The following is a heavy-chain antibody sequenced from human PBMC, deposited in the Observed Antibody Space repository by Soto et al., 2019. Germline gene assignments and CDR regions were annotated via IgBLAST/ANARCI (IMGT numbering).Heavy chain of an antibody. CDR2: MNPNSGNT. J-gene: IGHJ5*02. D-gene: IGHD2-15*01. V-gene: IGHV1-8*01. CDR3: ASGIMYGHYSRLFDP. Sequence: QVQLVQSGAEVKKPGASVKVSCKASGYTFTSYDINWVRQATGQGFEYLGWMNPNSGNTGYVKKFQGRVTMTRDTSMITAFLQHIRLRSDDSALFYCASGIMYGHYSRLFDPWGPGTLVTVSS. CDR1: GYTFTSYD.